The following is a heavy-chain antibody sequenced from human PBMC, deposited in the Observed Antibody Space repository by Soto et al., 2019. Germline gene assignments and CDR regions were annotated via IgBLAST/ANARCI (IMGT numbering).Heavy chain of an antibody. CDR1: RIAFHVSA. V-gene: IGHV3-23*01. Sequence: SLRLCCEVARIAFHVSALRLVRQAPGKGLEWVSMISATGDDAHYADSVKGRFTISRDNSKNTVYLQMNSLTAEDTALYYCAKNPVGDGYAPNWFDPWGQGT. CDR3: AKNPVGDGYAPNWFDP. D-gene: IGHD5-12*01. J-gene: IGHJ5*02. CDR2: ISATGDDA.